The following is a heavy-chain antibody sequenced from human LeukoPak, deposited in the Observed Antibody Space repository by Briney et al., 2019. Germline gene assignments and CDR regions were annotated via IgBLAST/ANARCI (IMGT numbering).Heavy chain of an antibody. V-gene: IGHV3-23*01. D-gene: IGHD3-3*01. Sequence: PWGSLRLSSAASGFTFSSYAMSWVRQAPGKGLEWVSAISGSGGSTYYADSVKGRFTISRDNSKNTLYLQMNSLRAEDTAVYYCAKAHYKLRPIEYDYWGQGTLVTVSS. CDR1: GFTFSSYA. J-gene: IGHJ4*02. CDR3: AKAHYKLRPIEYDY. CDR2: ISGSGGST.